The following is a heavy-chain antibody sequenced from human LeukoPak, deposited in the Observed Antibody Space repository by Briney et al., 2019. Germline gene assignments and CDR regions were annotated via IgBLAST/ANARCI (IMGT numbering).Heavy chain of an antibody. V-gene: IGHV4-59*01. CDR2: IYYSGST. J-gene: IGHJ3*02. D-gene: IGHD3-3*01. Sequence: SETLSLTCTLSGGSMSGYYWSWIRQPPGKGLEWIGYIYYSGSTNYNPSLKSRVTISVDTSKNQFSLKLSSVTAADTAVYYCAASYYDFWSGPNDAFDIWGQGTMVTVSS. CDR1: GGSMSGYY. CDR3: AASYYDFWSGPNDAFDI.